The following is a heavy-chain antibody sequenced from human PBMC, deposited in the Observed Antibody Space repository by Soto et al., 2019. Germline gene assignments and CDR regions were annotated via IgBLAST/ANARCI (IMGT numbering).Heavy chain of an antibody. CDR3: ARDPGFGFGYSYAFAMDV. CDR1: GYTFSNYG. D-gene: IGHD5-18*01. CDR2: ISGYNGNT. J-gene: IGHJ6*02. Sequence: GASVKVSCKASGYTFSNYGISWVRQGPGQGFEWMGWISGYNGNTHYEEKVQDRIKMTTDTSTSTTYLELRSLRSDDTAVYFCARDPGFGFGYSYAFAMDVWGQGTTVTVSS. V-gene: IGHV1-18*01.